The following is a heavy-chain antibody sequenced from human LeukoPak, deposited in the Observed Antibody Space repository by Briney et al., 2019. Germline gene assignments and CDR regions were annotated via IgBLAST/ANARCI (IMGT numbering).Heavy chain of an antibody. D-gene: IGHD3-10*01. CDR3: AKDIAVLVPGDAFDI. CDR2: ISWNSGSI. Sequence: GGSLRLSCAASGFTFDDYAMHWVRQAPGKGLEWVSGISWNSGSIGYADSEKGRFTISRDNAKNSLYLQMNSLRAEDTALYYCAKDIAVLVPGDAFDIWGQGTMVTVSS. V-gene: IGHV3-9*01. CDR1: GFTFDDYA. J-gene: IGHJ3*02.